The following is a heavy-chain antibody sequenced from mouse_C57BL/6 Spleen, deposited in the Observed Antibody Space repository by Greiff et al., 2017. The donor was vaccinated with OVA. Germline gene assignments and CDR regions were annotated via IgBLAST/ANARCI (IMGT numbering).Heavy chain of an antibody. CDR2: INPSNGGT. Sequence: QVQLQQSGTELVKPGASVKLSCKASGYTFTSYWMHWVKPRPGQGLEWIGNINPSNGGTNYNEKLKSKATLTVDKSSSTAYMQLSSLTSEDSAVYYCARGGYYGSSYGYYAMDYWGQGTSVTVSS. CDR1: GYTFTSYW. CDR3: ARGGYYGSSYGYYAMDY. J-gene: IGHJ4*01. V-gene: IGHV1-53*01. D-gene: IGHD1-1*01.